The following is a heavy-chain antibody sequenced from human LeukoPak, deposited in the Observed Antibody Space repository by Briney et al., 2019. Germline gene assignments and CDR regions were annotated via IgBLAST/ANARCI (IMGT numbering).Heavy chain of an antibody. CDR3: ARFKVGSNTTQKNAFEN. V-gene: IGHV3-30*01. D-gene: IGHD1-26*01. CDR2: ISFDATKE. CDR1: GFTFSNYA. Sequence: GGSLRLSCAASGFTFSNYAMHWVRQAPGKGLEWVAVISFDATKEYFGKSVKGRFTISRDNSKSTLFLQMHSLRVEDTALYFCARFKVGSNTTQKNAFENWGRGAVVTVST. J-gene: IGHJ3*02.